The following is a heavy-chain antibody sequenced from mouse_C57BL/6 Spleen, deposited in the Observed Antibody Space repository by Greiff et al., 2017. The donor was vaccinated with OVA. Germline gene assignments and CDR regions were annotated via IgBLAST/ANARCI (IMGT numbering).Heavy chain of an antibody. CDR2: IYWDDAK. CDR1: GFSLSTSGMG. Sequence: QVTLKVSGPGILQSSQTLSLSCSFSGFSLSTSGMGVSWIRQPSGKGLDWLAHIYWDDAKRYNPSLKSMLTSSQDTSRNRVFLKVTSVDTADTATSYCARREGSNYEVYADWGQGTLVTVSA. D-gene: IGHD2-5*01. J-gene: IGHJ3*01. V-gene: IGHV8-12*01. CDR3: ARREGSNYEVYAD.